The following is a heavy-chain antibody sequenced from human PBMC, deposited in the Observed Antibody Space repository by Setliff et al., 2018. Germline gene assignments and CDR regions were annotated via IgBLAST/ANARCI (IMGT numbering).Heavy chain of an antibody. V-gene: IGHV3-74*01. Sequence: GGSLRLSCAVSGFTFSTYWMHWVRQAPGNGLVWVSRINSDGSNTTYADSVKGRFSMSRDISRNTLYLQMNRLTVEDTAVYYCAWSMFSGHLPLGGKYSMDVWGKGTMVTVSS. CDR3: AWSMFSGHLPLGGKYSMDV. J-gene: IGHJ6*03. CDR2: INSDGSNT. CDR1: GFTFSTYW. D-gene: IGHD2-15*01.